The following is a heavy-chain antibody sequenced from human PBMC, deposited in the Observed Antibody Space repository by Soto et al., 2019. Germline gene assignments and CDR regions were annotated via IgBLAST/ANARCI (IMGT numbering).Heavy chain of an antibody. CDR2: ISGSSGST. J-gene: IGHJ6*02. Sequence: GGSLRLSCAASGFTFSSYAMNWVRQAPGKGLEWVSSISGSSGSTYYADSVKGRFTISRDNSMNTLYLQLNSLRAEDTAIYFCAKDQQCQRISVFCDTMDVWGQGTTVTVSS. D-gene: IGHD3-9*01. CDR3: AKDQQCQRISVFCDTMDV. V-gene: IGHV3-23*01. CDR1: GFTFSSYA.